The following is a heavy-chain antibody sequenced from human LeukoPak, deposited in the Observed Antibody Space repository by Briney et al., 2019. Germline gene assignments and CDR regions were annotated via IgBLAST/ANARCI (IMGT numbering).Heavy chain of an antibody. CDR2: INANNGDT. J-gene: IGHJ4*02. Sequence: ASVKVSCKASGYTFTNYGITWVRQAPGQGLEWMGWINANNGDTNYAQNLQGRVTMTRDISTSTAYMELRSLRSDDTAVYYCARGPIAAAGDFWGQGTLVTVSS. CDR1: GYTFTNYG. V-gene: IGHV1-18*01. D-gene: IGHD6-13*01. CDR3: ARGPIAAAGDF.